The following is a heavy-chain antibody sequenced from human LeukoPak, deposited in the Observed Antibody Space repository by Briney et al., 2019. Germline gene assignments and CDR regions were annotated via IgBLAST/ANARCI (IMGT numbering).Heavy chain of an antibody. CDR1: GDTVSSNSAA. Sequence: SQTLSLTCAISGDTVSSNSAAWNWIRQSPSRGLEWLGRTYYRSKWYNDYAVSVKSRITINPDTSKNQFSLRLNSVTPEDTAMYYCARDSSSWYGYFQHWGQGTLVTVSS. D-gene: IGHD6-13*01. CDR2: TYYRSKWYN. CDR3: ARDSSSWYGYFQH. V-gene: IGHV6-1*01. J-gene: IGHJ1*01.